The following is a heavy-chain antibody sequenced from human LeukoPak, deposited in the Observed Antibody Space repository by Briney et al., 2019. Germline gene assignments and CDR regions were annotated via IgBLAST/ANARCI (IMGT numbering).Heavy chain of an antibody. V-gene: IGHV4-34*01. CDR1: SGSFSGYY. J-gene: IGHJ4*02. CDR3: ARGRRVDY. CDR2: INHSGST. Sequence: PSETLSLTCAVYSGSFSGYYWSWIRQPPGKGLEWIGEINHSGSTNYNPSLKSRVTISIDTSKNQFSLKLSSVTAAGTAVYYCARGRRVDYWGQGTLVTVS.